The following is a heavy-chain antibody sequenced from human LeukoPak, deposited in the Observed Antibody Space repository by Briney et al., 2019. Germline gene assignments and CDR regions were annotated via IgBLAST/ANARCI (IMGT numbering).Heavy chain of an antibody. Sequence: PGGSLRLSCAASGFSFCNYWLHWLRQAPGKELVWVSRINIDGSSTDYAVSVKGRFTISRDNAKNTLYLHMNSLRADEPAVYYCTRTYYYHSSVDYGMDVWGQGTTVTVSS. D-gene: IGHD3-22*01. J-gene: IGHJ6*02. CDR3: TRTYYYHSSVDYGMDV. CDR1: GFSFCNYW. V-gene: IGHV3-74*01. CDR2: INIDGSST.